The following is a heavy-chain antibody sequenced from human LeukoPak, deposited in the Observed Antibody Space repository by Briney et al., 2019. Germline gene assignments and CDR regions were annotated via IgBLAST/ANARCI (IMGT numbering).Heavy chain of an antibody. Sequence: SETLSLTCTVSGGSISSGDYYWSWIRQPPGKGLEWIGYIYYSGSTYYNPSLKSRVTISVDTSKNQFSLKLSSVTAADTAVYYCARRTETYCGGDCYSNWFDPWGQGTLVTVSS. CDR2: IYYSGST. CDR1: GGSISSGDYY. CDR3: ARRTETYCGGDCYSNWFDP. J-gene: IGHJ5*02. D-gene: IGHD2-21*02. V-gene: IGHV4-30-4*01.